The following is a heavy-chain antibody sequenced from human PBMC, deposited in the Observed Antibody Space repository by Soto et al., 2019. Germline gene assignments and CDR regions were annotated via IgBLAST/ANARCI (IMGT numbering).Heavy chain of an antibody. D-gene: IGHD3-10*01. J-gene: IGHJ5*02. CDR1: GGSFSGYY. CDR2: INHSGST. CDR3: ARLYMVRGVMDWFDP. V-gene: IGHV4-34*01. Sequence: SETLSLTCAVYGGSFSGYYWTWIRQPPGTGLEWIGEINHSGSTNYNPSLKSRVTISVDTSKNQFSLKLTSVTAADTALYYCARLYMVRGVMDWFDPWGQGTLVTVSS.